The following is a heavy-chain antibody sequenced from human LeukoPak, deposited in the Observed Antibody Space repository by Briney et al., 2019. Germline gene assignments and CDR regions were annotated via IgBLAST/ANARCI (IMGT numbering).Heavy chain of an antibody. J-gene: IGHJ5*02. CDR3: ARDSGTTGEVKFDP. D-gene: IGHD3-10*01. CDR2: IYHSGST. V-gene: IGHV4-4*02. Sequence: SETLSLTCAVSGGSISSSNWWSWVRQPPGKGLEWIGEIYHSGSTNYNPALQSRLTISIDTSKNQFSLKLMSVTAADTAVYYCARDSGTTGEVKFDPWGQGTLVTVSS. CDR1: GGSISSSNW.